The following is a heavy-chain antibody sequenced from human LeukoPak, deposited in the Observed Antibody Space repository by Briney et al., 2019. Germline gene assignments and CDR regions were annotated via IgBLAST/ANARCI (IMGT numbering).Heavy chain of an antibody. Sequence: GGSLRLSCAASGFTVSSNYMSWVRQAPGKGLEWVSVIYSGGSTYYADSVKGRFTISRDNSKNTLYLQMNSLRAEDTAVYYCPRDGVLRYFDWPYYHYTDVWGKGTTVTVSS. CDR2: IYSGGST. V-gene: IGHV3-66*01. CDR3: PRDGVLRYFDWPYYHYTDV. D-gene: IGHD3-9*01. J-gene: IGHJ6*03. CDR1: GFTVSSNY.